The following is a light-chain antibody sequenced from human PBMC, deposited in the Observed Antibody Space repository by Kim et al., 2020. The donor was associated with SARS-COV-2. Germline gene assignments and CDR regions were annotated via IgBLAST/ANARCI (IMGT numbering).Light chain of an antibody. J-gene: IGKJ3*01. V-gene: IGKV3-20*01. CDR1: QSVSSNY. CDR3: QHYVSPFT. Sequence: EIVLTQSPGTLSLSPGERATLSCRASQSVSSNYLAWYQQKPGQTPRLLIYDASFRATGFPDRFSGSGSGTDFTLTISRLEPEDFAVYYCQHYVSPFTFGPGTKVDIK. CDR2: DAS.